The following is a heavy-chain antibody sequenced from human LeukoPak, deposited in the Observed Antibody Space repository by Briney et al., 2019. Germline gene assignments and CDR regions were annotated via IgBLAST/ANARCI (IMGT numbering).Heavy chain of an antibody. D-gene: IGHD3-3*01. Sequence: PGGSLRLSCAASGFTFSSYGMHWVRQAPGKGLEWVAVISYDGSNKYYADSVKGRFTISRDNSKNTLYLQMNSLRAEDTAVYYCAREPIYDFWSGYLYYFDYWGQGTLVTVSS. CDR1: GFTFSSYG. J-gene: IGHJ4*02. CDR3: AREPIYDFWSGYLYYFDY. V-gene: IGHV3-30*03. CDR2: ISYDGSNK.